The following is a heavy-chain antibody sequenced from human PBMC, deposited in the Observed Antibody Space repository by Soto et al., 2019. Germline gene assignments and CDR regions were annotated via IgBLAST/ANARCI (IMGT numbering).Heavy chain of an antibody. CDR3: APPTGKLKPLAV. J-gene: IGHJ4*02. Sequence: QVQLVQSGAEVQKPGSSVKVSCKASGDTTSSYTIAWVRQAPGQGLEWMGNIVPMIAKVEYPQKFEERVTINAGKFTRKVYKEPRSPRAEGTAVYFCAPPTGKLKPLAVWGQGTLGSVSS. V-gene: IGHV1-69*02. D-gene: IGHD6-25*01. CDR2: IVPMIAKV. CDR1: GDTTSSYT.